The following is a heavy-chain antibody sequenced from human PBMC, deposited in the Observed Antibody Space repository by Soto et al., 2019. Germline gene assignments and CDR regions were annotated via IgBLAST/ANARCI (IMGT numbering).Heavy chain of an antibody. CDR3: ARGPYYYDSSGLFDY. V-gene: IGHV5-10-1*01. D-gene: IGHD3-22*01. J-gene: IGHJ4*02. CDR1: GYSFTSYW. Sequence: GESLKISCKGSGYSFTSYWISWVRQMPGKGLEWMGRIDPSDSYTNYSPSFQGHVTISADKSISTAYLQWSSLKASDTAMYYCARGPYYYDSSGLFDYWGQGTLVTSPQ. CDR2: IDPSDSYT.